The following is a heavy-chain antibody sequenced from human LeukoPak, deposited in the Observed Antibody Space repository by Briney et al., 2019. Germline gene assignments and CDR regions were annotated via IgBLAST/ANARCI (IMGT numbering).Heavy chain of an antibody. J-gene: IGHJ1*01. CDR2: IKSDGST. CDR3: ARAPSEIGGYYPEYFRH. CDR1: GFPFSGYW. Sequence: GGSLRLSCEAPGFPFSGYWMPGVRQAPGKGLVWVSRIKSDGSTRYADSVKGRFTISRDNAKNTVSLQMNSLRAEDTGVYYCARAPSEIGGYYPEYFRHWGQGTLVTVSP. V-gene: IGHV3-74*01. D-gene: IGHD3-22*01.